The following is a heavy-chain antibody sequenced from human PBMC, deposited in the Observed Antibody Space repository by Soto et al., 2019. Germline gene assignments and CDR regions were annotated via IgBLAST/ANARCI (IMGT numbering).Heavy chain of an antibody. CDR3: AHRASLRYFDWLSRTAVYFDF. CDR2: IYWNDDK. Sequence: QITLKESGPTLVKPTQTLTLTCTFSGFSLSTSGVGVGWIRQPPGKALEWLALIYWNDDKRYSPSLKSRLTITKDPSKNPVDLTMTNMDPVDTATYYCAHRASLRYFDWLSRTAVYFDFWGQGTLVTVSS. J-gene: IGHJ4*02. V-gene: IGHV2-5*01. CDR1: GFSLSTSGVG. D-gene: IGHD3-9*01.